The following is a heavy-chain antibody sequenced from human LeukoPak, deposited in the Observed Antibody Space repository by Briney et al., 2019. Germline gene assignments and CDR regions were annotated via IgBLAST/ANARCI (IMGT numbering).Heavy chain of an antibody. CDR3: AKVPRGYSYGSTLFDY. CDR1: GFTFDDYA. V-gene: IGHV3-9*01. Sequence: GGSLRLSCAASGFTFDDYAMHWVRQAPGKGLEWVSGISWNSGSIGYADSVKGRFTISRDNAKNSLYLQMNSLRAEDTALYYCAKVPRGYSYGSTLFDYWGQGTLVTVSS. D-gene: IGHD5-18*01. J-gene: IGHJ4*02. CDR2: ISWNSGSI.